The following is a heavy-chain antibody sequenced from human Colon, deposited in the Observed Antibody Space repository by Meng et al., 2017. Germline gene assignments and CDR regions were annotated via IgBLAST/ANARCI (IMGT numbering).Heavy chain of an antibody. Sequence: QVSVGQGGAGVKKTGASVKVSCKASGYTFTNNGISWVRQVAGQGPEWMGWISAYNGDTKYEEKFQGRVTMTTDTSSSTAYMELRSLRSDDTAVYYCTRDSPLVASIYYLEYWGQGTLVTVSS. V-gene: IGHV1-18*01. D-gene: IGHD5-12*01. J-gene: IGHJ4*02. CDR1: GYTFTNNG. CDR2: ISAYNGDT. CDR3: TRDSPLVASIYYLEY.